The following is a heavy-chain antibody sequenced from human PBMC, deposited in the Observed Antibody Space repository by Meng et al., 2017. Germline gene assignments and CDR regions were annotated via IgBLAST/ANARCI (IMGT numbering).Heavy chain of an antibody. V-gene: IGHV7-4-1*02. Sequence: VKVSCKASGYTFTSYAMNWVRQAPGQGLEWMGWINTNTGNPTYAQGFTGRFVFSLDTSVSTAYLQISSLKAEDTAVYYCARGYSSSWYSLLPPHYYYYGMDVWGQGTTVTVSS. D-gene: IGHD6-13*01. J-gene: IGHJ6*02. CDR2: INTNTGNP. CDR3: ARGYSSSWYSLLPPHYYYYGMDV. CDR1: GYTFTSYA.